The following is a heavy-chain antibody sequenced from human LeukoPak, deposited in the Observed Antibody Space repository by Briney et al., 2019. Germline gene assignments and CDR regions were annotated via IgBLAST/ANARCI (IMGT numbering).Heavy chain of an antibody. V-gene: IGHV4-34*01. Sequence: SETLSLTCAVYGGSFSDYYWSWIRQPPGKGLEWIGEINHGGSTNNNPSLKSRVTISVDTSKNQFSLKLSSVTAADTAVYYCARFGTGWHYFDYWGQGTLVTVSS. D-gene: IGHD6-19*01. J-gene: IGHJ4*02. CDR2: INHGGST. CDR1: GGSFSDYY. CDR3: ARFGTGWHYFDY.